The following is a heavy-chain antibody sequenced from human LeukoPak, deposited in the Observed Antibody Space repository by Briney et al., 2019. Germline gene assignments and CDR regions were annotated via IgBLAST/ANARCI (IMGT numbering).Heavy chain of an antibody. CDR3: ARADHRLGEGFDY. J-gene: IGHJ4*02. Sequence: ASVKVSCKASGYTFTSYYIHWVRQAPGQGPEWMGIIYPSGGSTTYAQKFQGRVTMTTDTSTSTAYMELRSLRSDDTAVYYCARADHRLGEGFDYWGQGTLVTVSS. D-gene: IGHD3-16*01. CDR2: IYPSGGST. CDR1: GYTFTSYY. V-gene: IGHV1-46*01.